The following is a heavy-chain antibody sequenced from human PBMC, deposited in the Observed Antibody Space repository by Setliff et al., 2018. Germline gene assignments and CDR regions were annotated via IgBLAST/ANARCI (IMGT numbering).Heavy chain of an antibody. D-gene: IGHD3-3*01. CDR2: IYTSWST. V-gene: IGHV4-61*09. CDR1: DDSISSRHYY. CDR3: ARVSGFLYMDV. Sequence: LSLTCTVSDDSISSRHYYWSWIRQPAGKGLEWLGQIYTSWSTNYNPSLKSRATLSIDASKRQFSLKLTSVTAADTAVYYCARVSGFLYMDVWGKGTTVTVSS. J-gene: IGHJ6*03.